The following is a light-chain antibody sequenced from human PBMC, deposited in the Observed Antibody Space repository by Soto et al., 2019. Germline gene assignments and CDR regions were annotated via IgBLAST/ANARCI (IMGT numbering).Light chain of an antibody. CDR1: SSDVGGYNY. J-gene: IGLJ1*01. CDR2: EVS. V-gene: IGLV2-14*01. CDR3: CYSASSNTVV. Sequence: QSALTQPASVSGSPGQSITISCTGTSSDVGGYNYVSWYQQHPGKAPKLMIYEVSNRPSGVHDRFSGSKSGNTASLTISGLQAEEEADYYCCYSASSNTVVFGTGTKVTVL.